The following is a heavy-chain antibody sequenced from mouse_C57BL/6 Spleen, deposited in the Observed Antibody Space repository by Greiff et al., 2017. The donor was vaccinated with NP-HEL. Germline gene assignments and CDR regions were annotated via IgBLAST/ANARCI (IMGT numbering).Heavy chain of an antibody. CDR2: TFYSGIT. Sequence: EVKLVESGPSLVRPSQTLSLTCTVPGFSINSDCYWIWIRQFPGNKLGYIGYTFYSGITYYNPSLESRTYLTSDTSKNQFSLTLSSVTTEDTATYYCAKSDGSSYRYFDVWGTGTTVTVSS. CDR3: AKSDGSSYRYFDV. J-gene: IGHJ1*03. CDR1: GFSINSDCY. D-gene: IGHD1-1*01. V-gene: IGHV3-3*01.